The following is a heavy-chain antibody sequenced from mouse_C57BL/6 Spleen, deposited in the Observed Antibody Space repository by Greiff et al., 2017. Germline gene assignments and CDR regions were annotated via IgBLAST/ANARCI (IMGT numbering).Heavy chain of an antibody. CDR2: IYPGSGNT. D-gene: IGHD5-1*01. J-gene: IGHJ2*01. Sequence: VQLQQSGPELVKPGASVKISCKASGYSFTSYYIHWVKQRPGQGLEWIGWIYPGSGNTKYNEKFKGKATLTADTSSSTAYMQLSSLTSEDSAVYYCARRGMEYPFGYWGQGTTLTVSS. CDR3: ARRGMEYPFGY. V-gene: IGHV1-66*01. CDR1: GYSFTSYY.